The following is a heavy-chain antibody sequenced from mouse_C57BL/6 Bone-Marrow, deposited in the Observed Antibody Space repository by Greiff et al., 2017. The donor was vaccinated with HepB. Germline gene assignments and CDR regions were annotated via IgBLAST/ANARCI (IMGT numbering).Heavy chain of an antibody. V-gene: IGHV1-55*01. CDR2: IYPGSGST. D-gene: IGHD3-2*02. J-gene: IGHJ2*01. CDR3: ARAGERQRRLQSVDY. CDR1: GYTFTSYW. Sequence: QVQLQQPGAELVKPGASVKMSCTASGYTFTSYWITWVKQRPGQGLEWIGDIYPGSGSTNYNEKFKSKATMTVDTSSSTAYMQLSSLTSEDSAVYYGARAGERQRRLQSVDYWGQGTTLTVSA.